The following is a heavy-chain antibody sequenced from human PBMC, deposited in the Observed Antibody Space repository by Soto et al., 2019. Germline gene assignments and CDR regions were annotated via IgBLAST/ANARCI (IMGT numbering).Heavy chain of an antibody. CDR3: ARGRYGDY. Sequence: QVHLVQSGAEVKKPGASVKVSCKGSGYAFTTYGIPWVRQAPGQGLEWMGWISAHNGNTNYAQKLQGRVTVTRDTSTSTAYMEQRSPRSDDTCVYYCARGRYGDYWGQGALVTVSS. V-gene: IGHV1-18*01. CDR2: ISAHNGNT. D-gene: IGHD1-1*01. CDR1: GYAFTTYG. J-gene: IGHJ4*02.